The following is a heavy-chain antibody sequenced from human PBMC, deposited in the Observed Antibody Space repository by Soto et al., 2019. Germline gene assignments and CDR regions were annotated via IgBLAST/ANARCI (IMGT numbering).Heavy chain of an antibody. CDR3: ARTRRETHLRDAFDF. V-gene: IGHV1-69*01. CDR2: IIPLFATT. CDR1: GGTFSNYG. J-gene: IGHJ3*01. Sequence: QVQVVQSGADVKKPGSSVKVSCKASGGTFSNYGISWVRQAPGQGLEWMGGIIPLFATTDYAQKLQGRVTITADESTSTAYMDVRSLWSEDTAVYYCARTRRETHLRDAFDFWGRGTMVTVTS.